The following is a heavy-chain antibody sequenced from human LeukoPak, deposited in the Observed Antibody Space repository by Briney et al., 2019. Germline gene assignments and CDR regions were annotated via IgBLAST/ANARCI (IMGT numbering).Heavy chain of an antibody. Sequence: GGSLRLSCAASGFTFSSYWMSWVRQAPGKGLEWEGNIKQDGSEKYYVDSVKGRFTISRDNAMNSLYLQMNSLRAEDTAVYYCARDKVYGGNLYWYFDLWGRGTLVTVSS. V-gene: IGHV3-7*01. CDR1: GFTFSSYW. J-gene: IGHJ2*01. D-gene: IGHD4-23*01. CDR2: IKQDGSEK. CDR3: ARDKVYGGNLYWYFDL.